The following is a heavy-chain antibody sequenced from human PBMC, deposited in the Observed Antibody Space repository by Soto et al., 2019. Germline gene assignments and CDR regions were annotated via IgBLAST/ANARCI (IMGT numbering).Heavy chain of an antibody. Sequence: SETLSLTCTVSGGSISSYYGSWIRQPPGKGLEWIGYIYYSGSTNYNPSLKSRVTISVDTSKNQFSLKLSSVTAADTAVYYCARLLHCSGGSCPFPYYYYYMDVWGKGTTVTVSS. CDR2: IYYSGST. CDR3: ARLLHCSGGSCPFPYYYYYMDV. D-gene: IGHD2-15*01. V-gene: IGHV4-59*08. CDR1: GGSISSYY. J-gene: IGHJ6*03.